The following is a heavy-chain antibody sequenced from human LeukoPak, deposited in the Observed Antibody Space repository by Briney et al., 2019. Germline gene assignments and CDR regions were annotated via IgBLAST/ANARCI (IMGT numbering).Heavy chain of an antibody. CDR3: PRDDY. CDR1: GFPLKRNY. CDR2: IYCGGTT. Sequence: PGGSLGLSCAASGFPLKRNYMSRVRPAPGKGLEWVSLIYCGGTTYYADSVNGRFTISRHNSQNTLYLQMNSLSADVTAVYYCPRDDYWGQGTLVTVSS. J-gene: IGHJ4*02. V-gene: IGHV3-53*01.